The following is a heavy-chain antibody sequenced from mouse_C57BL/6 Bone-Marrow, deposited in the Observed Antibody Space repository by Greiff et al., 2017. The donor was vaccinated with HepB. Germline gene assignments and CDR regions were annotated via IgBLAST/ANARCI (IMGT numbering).Heavy chain of an antibody. CDR3: AREGYYYGSYAMDY. J-gene: IGHJ4*01. D-gene: IGHD1-1*01. CDR2: SRNKANDYTT. CDR1: GFTFSDFY. V-gene: IGHV7-1*01. Sequence: EVKVVESGGGLVQSGRSLRLSCATSGFTFSDFYMEWVRQAPGKGLEWIAASRNKANDYTTEYSASVKGRFIVSRDTSQSIIYLQMNALRAEDTAIYYCAREGYYYGSYAMDYWGQGTSVTVSS.